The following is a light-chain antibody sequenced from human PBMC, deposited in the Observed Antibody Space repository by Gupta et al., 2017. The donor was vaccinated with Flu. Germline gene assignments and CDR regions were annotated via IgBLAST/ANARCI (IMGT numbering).Light chain of an antibody. V-gene: IGKV1-33*01. Sequence: IQMTQSPSSLSASVVDRVTITCQARQDISNYLNWYQQKPRKEPQSLINYESNFENGVLSKFFGSGSGRTFFSLISSREEEDIVAYYYYQHDKLSPLTFGGGTKVEIK. CDR1: QDISNY. CDR2: YES. CDR3: YQHDKLSPLT. J-gene: IGKJ4*01.